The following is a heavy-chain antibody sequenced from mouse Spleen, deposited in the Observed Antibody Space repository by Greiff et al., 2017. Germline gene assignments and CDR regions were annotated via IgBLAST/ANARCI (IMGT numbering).Heavy chain of an antibody. V-gene: IGHV6-6*02. CDR1: GFTFSNYW. CDR3: TRIYYGYDGVYFDD. J-gene: IGHJ2*01. Sequence: EVHLVESGGGLVQPGGSMKLSCVASGFTFSNYWMNWVRQSPEKGLEWVAQIRLKSDNYATHYAESVKGRFTISRDDSKSSVYLQMNNLRAEDTGIYDCTRIYYGYDGVYFDDWGQGTTLTVSS. CDR2: IRLKSDNYAT. D-gene: IGHD2-2*01.